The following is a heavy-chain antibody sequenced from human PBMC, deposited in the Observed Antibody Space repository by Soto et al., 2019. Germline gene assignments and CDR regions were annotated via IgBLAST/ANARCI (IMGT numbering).Heavy chain of an antibody. CDR3: ARANYGDYVRWFDP. V-gene: IGHV4-59*01. CDR2: IYYSGST. Sequence: SETLSLTCTVSGGSISSYYWSWIRQPPGKGLEWIGYIYYSGSTNYNPSLKSRVTISVDTSKNQFSLKLSSVTAADTAVYYCARANYGDYVRWFDPWGQGTLVTVSS. CDR1: GGSISSYY. J-gene: IGHJ5*02. D-gene: IGHD4-17*01.